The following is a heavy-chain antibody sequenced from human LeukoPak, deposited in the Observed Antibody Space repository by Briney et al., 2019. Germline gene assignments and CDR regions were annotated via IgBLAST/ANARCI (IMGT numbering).Heavy chain of an antibody. CDR2: IGYGGDT. CDR1: GFTFSTCD. V-gene: IGHV3-13*01. Sequence: GGSLRLSCAASGFTFSTCDMPWVRQATGKGLEWVSVIGYGGDTYYADSVKGRFTISRDNAKNSLFLQMNSLRVGDTAVYYCVREHGMDVWGQGTTVTVSS. CDR3: VREHGMDV. J-gene: IGHJ6*02.